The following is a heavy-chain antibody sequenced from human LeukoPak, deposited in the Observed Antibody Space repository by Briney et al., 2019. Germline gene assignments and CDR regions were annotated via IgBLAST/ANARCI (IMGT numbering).Heavy chain of an antibody. CDR3: AKDSIFGVVITEYFDY. CDR2: ISGSGGST. CDR1: GFTFSSYA. Sequence: GGSLRLSCAASGFTFSSYAMSWVSQAPGKGLEWVSAISGSGGSTYYADSVKGRFTISRDNSKNTLYLQMNSLRAEDTAVYYCAKDSIFGVVITEYFDYWGQGTLVTVSS. D-gene: IGHD3-3*01. V-gene: IGHV3-23*01. J-gene: IGHJ4*02.